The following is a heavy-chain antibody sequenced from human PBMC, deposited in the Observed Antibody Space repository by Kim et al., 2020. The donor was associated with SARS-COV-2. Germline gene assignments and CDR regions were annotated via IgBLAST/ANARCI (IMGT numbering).Heavy chain of an antibody. CDR2: ISSSSSYI. V-gene: IGHV3-21*04. CDR1: GFTFSSYS. CDR3: ARDSDYGGNSGGVSDY. D-gene: IGHD4-17*01. Sequence: GGSLRLSCAASGFTFSSYSMNWVRQAPGKGLEWVSSISSSSSYIYYADSVKGRFTISRDNAKNSLYLQMNSLRAEDTAVYYCARDSDYGGNSGGVSDYWGQGTLVTVSS. J-gene: IGHJ4*02.